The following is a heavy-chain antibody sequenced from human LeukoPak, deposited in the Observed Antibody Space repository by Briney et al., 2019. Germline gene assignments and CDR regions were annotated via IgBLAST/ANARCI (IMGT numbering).Heavy chain of an antibody. CDR1: GFTFSSYG. Sequence: GGSLRLSCAASGFTFSSYGMNWVRQAPGKGLEWVSSISSSGTYIYFADSVKGRFTISRDNAKNSLYLQMNSLRAEDTAVYYCAKDPCSSSCYWGDYYMDVWGKGTTVTVSS. V-gene: IGHV3-21*01. CDR3: AKDPCSSSCYWGDYYMDV. J-gene: IGHJ6*03. CDR2: ISSSGTYI. D-gene: IGHD2-2*01.